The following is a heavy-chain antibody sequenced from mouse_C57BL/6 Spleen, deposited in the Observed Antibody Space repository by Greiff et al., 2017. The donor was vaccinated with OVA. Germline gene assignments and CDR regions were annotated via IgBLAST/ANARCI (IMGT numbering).Heavy chain of an antibody. D-gene: IGHD2-2*01. CDR1: GFSFNTYA. V-gene: IGHV10-1*01. CDR2: IRSKSNNYAT. J-gene: IGHJ3*01. Sequence: EVKLQESGGGLVQPKGSLKLSCAASGFSFNTYAMNWVRQAPGKGLEWVARIRSKSNNYATYYADSVKDRFTISRDDSESMLYLQMNNLKTEDTAMYYCVRQGYGYDEGLAYWGQGTLVTVSA. CDR3: VRQGYGYDEGLAY.